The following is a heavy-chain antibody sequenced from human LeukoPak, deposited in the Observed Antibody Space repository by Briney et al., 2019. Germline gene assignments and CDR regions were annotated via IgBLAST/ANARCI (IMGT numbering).Heavy chain of an antibody. CDR3: ASWDYQLLGRFGAFDI. D-gene: IGHD2-2*01. J-gene: IGHJ3*02. V-gene: IGHV1-2*02. CDR2: INPNSGGT. CDR1: GYTFTGYY. Sequence: GASVKVSCKASGYTFTGYYMHWVRQAPGQGLEWMGWINPNSGGTNYAQKFQGRVTMTRDTSISTAYMELSRLRSDDTAVYYCASWDYQLLGRFGAFDIWGQGTMVTVSS.